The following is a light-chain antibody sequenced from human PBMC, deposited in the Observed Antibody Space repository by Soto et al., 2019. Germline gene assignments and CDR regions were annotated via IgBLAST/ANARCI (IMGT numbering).Light chain of an antibody. V-gene: IGKV3-20*01. CDR2: GAS. CDR1: QSVSNND. CDR3: HHYSRSPPYT. Sequence: EIVLTQSPDTLSLSPGERATVSCRASQSVSNNDLAWYQQRPGQAPRLVLYGASTRPTGIPDRFSGSGSGTEFTLTISRLEPEDFAVYYCHHYSRSPPYTFGQGIKLDIK. J-gene: IGKJ2*01.